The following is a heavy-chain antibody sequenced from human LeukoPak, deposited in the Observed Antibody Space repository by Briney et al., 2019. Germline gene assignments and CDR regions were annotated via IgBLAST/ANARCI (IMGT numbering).Heavy chain of an antibody. CDR3: ARGRDGYKLDS. CDR1: GGTFDNYA. CDR2: IIPILDVT. J-gene: IGHJ5*01. Sequence: GASVKVSCKASGGTFDNYALNRVRQAPGQGLEWMGNIIPILDVTNYAQKFRGRLTFATDESTNTAYMVLSSLRSEDTAIYYCARGRDGYKLDSWGQGTLVSVSS. D-gene: IGHD5-24*01. V-gene: IGHV1-69*04.